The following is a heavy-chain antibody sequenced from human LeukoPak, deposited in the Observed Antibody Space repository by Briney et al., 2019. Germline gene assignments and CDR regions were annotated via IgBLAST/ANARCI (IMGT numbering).Heavy chain of an antibody. CDR3: ARHLQLLAWFDP. Sequence: SETLSLTCTVSGDSIRSSRFYWAWIRQPPGKGLEWIGTIYYSGSTYYNPSLKSRVTISVDTSKNQFSLRLTSVTAADTAVYFCARHLQLLAWFDPWGQGTLVTVSS. V-gene: IGHV4-39*01. CDR1: GDSIRSSRFY. D-gene: IGHD5-24*01. J-gene: IGHJ5*02. CDR2: IYYSGST.